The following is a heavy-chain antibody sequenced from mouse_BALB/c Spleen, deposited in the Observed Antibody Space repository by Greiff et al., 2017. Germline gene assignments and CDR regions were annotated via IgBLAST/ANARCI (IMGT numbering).Heavy chain of an antibody. V-gene: IGHV14-3*02. CDR2: IDPANGNT. Sequence: VQLQQSGAELVKPGASVKLSCTASGFNIKDTYMHWVKQRPEQGLEWIGRIDPANGNTKYDPKFQGKATITADTSSNTAYLQLSSLTSEDTAVYYCARGGDYYGYLDYWGQGTTLTVSS. CDR3: ARGGDYYGYLDY. CDR1: GFNIKDTY. D-gene: IGHD1-1*01. J-gene: IGHJ2*01.